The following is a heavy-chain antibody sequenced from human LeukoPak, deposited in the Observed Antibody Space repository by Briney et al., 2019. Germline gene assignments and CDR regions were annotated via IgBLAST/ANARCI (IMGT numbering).Heavy chain of an antibody. V-gene: IGHV4-4*07. CDR2: IYTSGST. CDR1: GGSISSYY. D-gene: IGHD3-3*01. Sequence: NTSETLSLTCTVSGGSISSYYWSWIRQPAGKGLEWIGRIYTSGSTNYNPSLKSRVTMSVDTSKNQFSLKLSSVTAADTAVYYCARLDYDFWSGYYFDYWGQGTLVTVSS. J-gene: IGHJ4*02. CDR3: ARLDYDFWSGYYFDY.